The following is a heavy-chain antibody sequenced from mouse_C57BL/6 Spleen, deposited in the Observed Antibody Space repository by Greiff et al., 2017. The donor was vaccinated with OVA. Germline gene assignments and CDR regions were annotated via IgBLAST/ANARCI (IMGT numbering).Heavy chain of an antibody. CDR1: GYAFSSSW. J-gene: IGHJ3*01. D-gene: IGHD4-1*01. V-gene: IGHV1-82*01. CDR2: IYPGDGDT. Sequence: QVQLQQSGPELVKPGASVKISCKASGYAFSSSWMNWVKQRPGKGLEWIGRIYPGDGDTNYNGKFKGKATLTADKSSSTAYMQLSSLTSEDSAVYFCARGVAGTGPFWFAYWGQGTLVTVSA. CDR3: ARGVAGTGPFWFAY.